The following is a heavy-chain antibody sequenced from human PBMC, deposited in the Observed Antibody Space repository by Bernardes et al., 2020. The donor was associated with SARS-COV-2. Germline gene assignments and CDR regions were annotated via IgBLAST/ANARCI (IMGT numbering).Heavy chain of an antibody. V-gene: IGHV3-30*18. Sequence: GGSLRLSCAASGFTFSSYGMHRVRQAPGKGLEWVAVISYDGSNKYYADSVKGRFTISRDNSKNTLYLQMNSLRAEDTAVYYCAKDLGYYDFWSGYYLVRYYYGMDVWGQGTTVTVSS. CDR1: GFTFSSYG. J-gene: IGHJ6*02. CDR2: ISYDGSNK. CDR3: AKDLGYYDFWSGYYLVRYYYGMDV. D-gene: IGHD3-3*01.